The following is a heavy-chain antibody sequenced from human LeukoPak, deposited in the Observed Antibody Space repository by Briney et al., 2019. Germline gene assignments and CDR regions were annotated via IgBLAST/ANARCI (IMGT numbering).Heavy chain of an antibody. CDR3: AKDLGYYSSYYYGMDV. J-gene: IGHJ6*02. CDR2: ISYDGRSK. Sequence: GRSLRLSCAASGFTFSSSGMHWVRQAPGKGLEWVAVISYDGRSKYYGDSVKDRFTISRDNSKNTLYLQMNSLRAEDSAVYYCAKDLGYYSSYYYGMDVWGQGTTVTVSS. V-gene: IGHV3-30*18. CDR1: GFTFSSSG. D-gene: IGHD4-11*01.